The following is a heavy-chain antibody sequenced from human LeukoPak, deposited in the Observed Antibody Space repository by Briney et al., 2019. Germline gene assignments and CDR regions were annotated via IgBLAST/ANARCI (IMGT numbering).Heavy chain of an antibody. CDR2: IYYSGST. V-gene: IGHV4-31*03. D-gene: IGHD6-6*01. CDR3: ASDSGGSSHYYYYYGMDV. Sequence: PSETLSLTCTVSGGSISSSSYYWSWIRQHPGKGLEWIGYIYYSGSTYYNPSLKSRVTISVDTSKNQFSLKLSSVTAADTAVYYCASDSGGSSHYYYYYGMDVWGQGTTVTVSS. CDR1: GGSISSSSYY. J-gene: IGHJ6*02.